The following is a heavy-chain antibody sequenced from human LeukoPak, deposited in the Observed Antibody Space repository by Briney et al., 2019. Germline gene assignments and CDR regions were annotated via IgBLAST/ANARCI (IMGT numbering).Heavy chain of an antibody. CDR3: ARPRIVGATHDAFDI. CDR1: GYTFTTYW. V-gene: IGHV5-51*01. D-gene: IGHD1-26*01. CDR2: IYPGDSDT. Sequence: KVSCKASGYTFTTYWIGWVRQMPGKGLEWMGIIYPGDSDTRYSPSFQGQVTISADKSISTAYLQWSSLKASDTAMYYCARPRIVGATHDAFDIWGQGTMVTVSS. J-gene: IGHJ3*02.